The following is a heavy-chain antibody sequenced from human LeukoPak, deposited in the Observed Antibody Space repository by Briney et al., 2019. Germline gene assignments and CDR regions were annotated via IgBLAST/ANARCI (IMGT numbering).Heavy chain of an antibody. D-gene: IGHD5-12*01. Sequence: GASVKVSCNASGYTFTSYGISWVRQAPGQGLEWMGWISAYNGNTNYAQKLQGRVTLTADRSTNTAYMELDRLTSDDTAVYFCARDRGGGFDLAFFDHWGQGTLVTVSS. CDR2: ISAYNGNT. CDR1: GYTFTSYG. CDR3: ARDRGGGFDLAFFDH. V-gene: IGHV1-18*01. J-gene: IGHJ4*02.